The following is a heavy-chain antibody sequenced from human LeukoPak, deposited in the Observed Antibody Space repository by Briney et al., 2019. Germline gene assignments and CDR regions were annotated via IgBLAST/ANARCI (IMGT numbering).Heavy chain of an antibody. CDR1: GFTFSSYA. CDR2: ISGSGGRT. V-gene: IGHV3-23*01. Sequence: PGGSLRLSSAASGFTFSSYAMSWVRQAPGKGLEWVSSISGSGGRTHYADSVRGRFTISRDNSKNTLYLQMDSLRAEDTAVYYCATPPTVTRNYWGQGTLVTVSS. D-gene: IGHD4-17*01. CDR3: ATPPTVTRNY. J-gene: IGHJ4*02.